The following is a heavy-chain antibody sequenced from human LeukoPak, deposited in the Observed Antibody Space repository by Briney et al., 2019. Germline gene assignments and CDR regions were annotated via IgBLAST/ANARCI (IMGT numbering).Heavy chain of an antibody. V-gene: IGHV3-30*18. Sequence: GGSLRLSCAASGFTFSSYGMHWVRQAPGKGLEWVAVISYDGSNKYYADSVKGRFTISRDNSKNTLYLQMNSLRAEDTAVYYCAKESYDAFDIWGQGTMVTVSS. J-gene: IGHJ3*02. D-gene: IGHD3-16*02. CDR3: AKESYDAFDI. CDR1: GFTFSSYG. CDR2: ISYDGSNK.